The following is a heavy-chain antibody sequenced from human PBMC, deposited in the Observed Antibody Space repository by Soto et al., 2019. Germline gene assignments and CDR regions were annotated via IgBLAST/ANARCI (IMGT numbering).Heavy chain of an antibody. CDR2: IKQDGGEQ. Sequence: GESLKISCAASGFSFSSYWMSWVRQAPGKSLEWVASIKQDGGEQYYVDSVRGRFTISKDNARNSLYLHLNSLRAGDTAVYFCARESHAHFDYWGQGTLVTVSS. V-gene: IGHV3-7*01. J-gene: IGHJ4*02. CDR1: GFSFSSYW. CDR3: ARESHAHFDY.